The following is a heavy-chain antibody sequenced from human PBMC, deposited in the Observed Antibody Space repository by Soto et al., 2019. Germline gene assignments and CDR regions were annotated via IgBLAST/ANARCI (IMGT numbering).Heavy chain of an antibody. CDR3: ARIRGYSYGDYYYGMDV. V-gene: IGHV1-69*13. CDR1: GGTFSSYA. D-gene: IGHD5-18*01. J-gene: IGHJ6*02. CDR2: IIPIFGTA. Sequence: ASVKVSCKASGGTFSSYAISRVRQAPGQGLEWMGGIIPIFGTANYAQKFQGRVTITADESTSTAYMELSSLRSEDTAVYYCARIRGYSYGDYYYGMDVWGQGTTVTVSS.